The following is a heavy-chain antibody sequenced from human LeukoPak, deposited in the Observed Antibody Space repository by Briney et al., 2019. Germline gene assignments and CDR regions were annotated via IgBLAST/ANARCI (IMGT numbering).Heavy chain of an antibody. Sequence: GGSLRLSCGSSGFTFSNYGMHWVRQAPGKGLEWVAFIRYDGSNESHADSVKGRFTISRDDSKNTLYLQMNSLRIEDTAVYYCAKDGSHWDFDHWGQGTLVTVSS. J-gene: IGHJ4*02. V-gene: IGHV3-30*02. D-gene: IGHD7-27*01. CDR2: IRYDGSNE. CDR1: GFTFSNYG. CDR3: AKDGSHWDFDH.